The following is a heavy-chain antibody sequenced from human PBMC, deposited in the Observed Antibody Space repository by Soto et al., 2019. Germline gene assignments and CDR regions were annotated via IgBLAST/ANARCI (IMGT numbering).Heavy chain of an antibody. CDR2: IDPSDSYT. V-gene: IGHV5-10-1*01. CDR3: ARQRDFWSGYGYYYYGMDV. D-gene: IGHD3-3*01. J-gene: IGHJ6*02. Sequence: HGESLKISCKGSGYSFTSYWISWVRQMPGKGLEWMGRIDPSDSYTNYSPSFQGHVTISADKSISTAYLQWSSLKASDTAMYYCARQRDFWSGYGYYYYGMDVWGQGTTVTVSS. CDR1: GYSFTSYW.